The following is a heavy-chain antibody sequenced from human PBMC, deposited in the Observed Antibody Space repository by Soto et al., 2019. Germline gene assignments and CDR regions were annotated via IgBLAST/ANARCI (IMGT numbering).Heavy chain of an antibody. CDR2: IYYSGST. CDR3: ASHANDYGDDDAFDI. Sequence: SETLSLTCTVSGGSISSYYWSWIRQPPGKGLEWIGYIYYSGSTNYNPSLKSRVTISVDTSKNQFSLKLSSVTAADTAVYYCASHANDYGDDDAFDIWGQGITVTVSS. D-gene: IGHD4-17*01. V-gene: IGHV4-59*01. J-gene: IGHJ3*02. CDR1: GGSISSYY.